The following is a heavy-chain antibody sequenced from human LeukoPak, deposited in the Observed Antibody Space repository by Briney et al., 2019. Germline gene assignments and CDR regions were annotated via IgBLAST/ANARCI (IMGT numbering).Heavy chain of an antibody. CDR1: GGSFSGYY. V-gene: IGHV4-34*12. CDR2: VFYSGST. D-gene: IGHD3-10*01. CDR3: ARYDYYGSGSPDY. Sequence: SETLSLTCAVYGGSFSGYYWSWIRQPPGKGLEWIGSVFYSGSTYYTPSLKSRVTISVDTSKNQFSLKLTSVTAADTAVYYCARYDYYGSGSPDYWGQGTLVTVSS. J-gene: IGHJ4*01.